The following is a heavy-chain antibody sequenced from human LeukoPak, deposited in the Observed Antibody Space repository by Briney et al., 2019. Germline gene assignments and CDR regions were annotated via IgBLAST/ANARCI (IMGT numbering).Heavy chain of an antibody. J-gene: IGHJ4*02. CDR3: AREGGTWVPFDY. Sequence: ASVKVSCKASGYTFISYAMNWVRQAPGQGLEWMGWISPYTGNTKYAQKFQGRVTMTTSTSTSIVYMELRSLRSDDTAVYFCAREGGTWVPFDYWGQGTLVTVSS. CDR2: ISPYTGNT. CDR1: GYTFISYA. V-gene: IGHV1-18*01. D-gene: IGHD1-1*01.